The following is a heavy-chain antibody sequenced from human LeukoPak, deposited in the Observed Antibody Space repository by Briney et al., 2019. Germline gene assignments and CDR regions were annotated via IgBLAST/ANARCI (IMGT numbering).Heavy chain of an antibody. D-gene: IGHD4-23*01. V-gene: IGHV3-21*01. CDR1: GFTFSSYS. J-gene: IGHJ5*02. CDR3: ARAQNDYGANEWFDP. CDR2: ISSSSSYI. Sequence: GGSLRLSCAASGFTFSSYSMNWVRQAPGKGLEWVSSISSSSSYIYYADSVKGRFTISRDNAKNSLYLQMNSLRAEDTAVYYCARAQNDYGANEWFDPWGQGTLVTVSS.